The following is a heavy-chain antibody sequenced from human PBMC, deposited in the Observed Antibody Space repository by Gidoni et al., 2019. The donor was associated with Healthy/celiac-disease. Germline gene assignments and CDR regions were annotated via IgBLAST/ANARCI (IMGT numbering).Heavy chain of an antibody. J-gene: IGHJ4*02. D-gene: IGHD3-3*02. V-gene: IGHV3-48*02. CDR1: GFTFSSYS. CDR3: ARGIRDGYNEPRYFDY. Sequence: EVQLVESGGGLVQPGGSLRLSCAASGFTFSSYSMNWVRQAPGKGLEWVSYISSSSSTIYYADSVKGRFTISRDNAKNSLYLQMNSLRDEDTAVYYCARGIRDGYNEPRYFDYWGQGTLVTVSS. CDR2: ISSSSSTI.